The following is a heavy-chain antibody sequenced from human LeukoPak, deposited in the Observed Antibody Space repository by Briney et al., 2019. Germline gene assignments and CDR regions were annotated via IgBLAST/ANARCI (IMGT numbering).Heavy chain of an antibody. CDR3: ARDGGTIAAAGTPWYYGMDV. CDR1: GGSISSYY. Sequence: PSETLSLTCTVSGGSISSYYWSWIRQPPGKGLEWIGYIYYSGSTNYNPSLKSRVTLSVDTSKNQFSLKLSSVPAAHTAVYYCARDGGTIAAAGTPWYYGMDVWGQGTTVTVSS. D-gene: IGHD6-13*01. J-gene: IGHJ6*02. V-gene: IGHV4-59*01. CDR2: IYYSGST.